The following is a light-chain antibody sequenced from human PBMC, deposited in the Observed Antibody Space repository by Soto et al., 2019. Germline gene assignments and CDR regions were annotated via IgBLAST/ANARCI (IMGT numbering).Light chain of an antibody. V-gene: IGKV3-15*01. CDR1: QSVSSC. Sequence: EIVLTQSPGTLSLSPGERSTLSCMASQSVSSCLAWYQQKPVQAPRLLIYGASTRATGIPARFSGSGSGTEFTLTISSLQSEDFAVYYCQQYNNWPPWTFGQGTKVDIK. CDR3: QQYNNWPPWT. CDR2: GAS. J-gene: IGKJ1*01.